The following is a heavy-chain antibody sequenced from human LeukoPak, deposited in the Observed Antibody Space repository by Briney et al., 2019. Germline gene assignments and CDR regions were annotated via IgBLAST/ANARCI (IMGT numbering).Heavy chain of an antibody. CDR1: GGSISSYY. J-gene: IGHJ4*02. CDR3: ARDSLFGSPQQLVTDY. D-gene: IGHD6-13*01. Sequence: PSETLSLTCTVSGGSISSYYWSWIRQPAGKGLEWIGRIYTSGSTNYNPSLKSRVTMSVDTSKNQFSLKLSSVTAADTAVYYCARDSLFGSPQQLVTDYWGQGTLVTVSS. V-gene: IGHV4-4*07. CDR2: IYTSGST.